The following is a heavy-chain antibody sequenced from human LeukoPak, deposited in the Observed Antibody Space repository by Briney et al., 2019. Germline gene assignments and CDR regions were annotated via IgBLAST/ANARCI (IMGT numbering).Heavy chain of an antibody. CDR2: IYPGDSDT. D-gene: IGHD4-17*01. Sequence: GESLNISCKGPGYSITIYWIGLGRQMPGKGLEWMGIIYPGDSDTRSSTSFQGQVTISADKSISTAYLQRSSMKASDTDMYYCARPSPTYGDYTPAYFDYWGQGTLVTVSS. V-gene: IGHV5-51*01. J-gene: IGHJ4*02. CDR3: ARPSPTYGDYTPAYFDY. CDR1: GYSITIYW.